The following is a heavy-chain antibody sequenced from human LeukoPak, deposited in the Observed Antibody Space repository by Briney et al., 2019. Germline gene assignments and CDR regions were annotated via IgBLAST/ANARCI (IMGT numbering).Heavy chain of an antibody. Sequence: GGSLRLSCAASGFTFDNYAMHWVSQAPGKSLEWVSLISWDGGRTYYADSAKGRFTISRDNSKNSLYLQMNSLRAEDTALYYCAKDIGSGSYYHFDYWGQGTLVTVSS. CDR2: ISWDGGRT. D-gene: IGHD1-26*01. J-gene: IGHJ4*02. CDR3: AKDIGSGSYYHFDY. V-gene: IGHV3-43D*03. CDR1: GFTFDNYA.